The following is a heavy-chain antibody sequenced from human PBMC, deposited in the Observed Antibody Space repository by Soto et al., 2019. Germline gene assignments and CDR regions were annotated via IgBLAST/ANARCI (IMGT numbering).Heavy chain of an antibody. D-gene: IGHD2-15*01. CDR3: ARDLGFCRGGGCSTGPFDY. V-gene: IGHV3-74*01. Sequence: PGGSMRLSCAASGLTFNNYWMHWVRQAPGKGLVWVSRIKGDGSSITYADSVKGRFTISRDNAKNTLYLQMNSLRADDTAVYYCARDLGFCRGGGCSTGPFDYWGQGTLVTVS. CDR1: GLTFNNYW. CDR2: IKGDGSSI. J-gene: IGHJ4*02.